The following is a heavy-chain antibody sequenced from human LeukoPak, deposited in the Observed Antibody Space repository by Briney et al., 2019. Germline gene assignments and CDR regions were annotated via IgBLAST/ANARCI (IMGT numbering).Heavy chain of an antibody. Sequence: GGSLRLSCAASGFTFSSYAMSWVRQAPGKGLEWVSAISGSGGSTYYADSVKGRFTISRDDSKNTLYLQMNSLKTEDTAVYYCTTRTHEGPHSGSYRFDYWGQGTLVTVSS. CDR1: GFTFSSYA. D-gene: IGHD1-26*01. CDR2: ISGSGGST. J-gene: IGHJ4*02. CDR3: TTRTHEGPHSGSYRFDY. V-gene: IGHV3-23*01.